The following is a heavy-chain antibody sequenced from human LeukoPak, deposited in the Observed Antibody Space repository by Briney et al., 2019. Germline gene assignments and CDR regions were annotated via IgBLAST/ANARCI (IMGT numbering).Heavy chain of an antibody. CDR1: GGTFSSYA. V-gene: IGHV1-69*05. Sequence: ASVKVSCKASGGTFSSYAISWVRQAPGQGLEWMGGIIPIFGTANYAQKFQGRVTITTDESTSTAYMELSSLRSEDTAVYYCARAGRGAARPDYFDYWGQGTLVTVSS. CDR3: ARAGRGAARPDYFDY. J-gene: IGHJ4*02. D-gene: IGHD6-6*01. CDR2: IIPIFGTA.